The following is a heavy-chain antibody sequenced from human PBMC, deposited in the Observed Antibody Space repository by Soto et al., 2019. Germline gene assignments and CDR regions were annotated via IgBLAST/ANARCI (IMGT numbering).Heavy chain of an antibody. CDR3: ASSQGSSTSLEIYYYYYYGMDV. D-gene: IGHD2-2*01. CDR2: VIPISDTT. CDR1: GGTFSSYA. Sequence: QVQLVQSGAEVKKPGSSVKVSCKASGGTFSSYAISWVRQAPGQGLEWRGGVIPISDTTNYAQKFQGRVTITAAESTSTAYMELSSLRSEHTAVYYCASSQGSSTSLEIYYYYYYGMDVWGQGTTVTVSS. J-gene: IGHJ6*02. V-gene: IGHV1-69*01.